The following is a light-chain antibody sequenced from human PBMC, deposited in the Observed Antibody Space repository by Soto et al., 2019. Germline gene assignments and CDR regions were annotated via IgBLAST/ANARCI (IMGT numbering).Light chain of an antibody. V-gene: IGKV4-1*01. Sequence: DIVMTQSPDSLAVSLGERATINCKSSQSVLYSSNNKNYLAWYQQKPGQPPKLLIYWAFTRESGVPDRFSGSGSGTDFTLTISSLQAEDVAVYYCQQYYSTPPLTFGGGTKVDIK. CDR2: WAF. CDR1: QSVLYSSNNKNY. J-gene: IGKJ4*01. CDR3: QQYYSTPPLT.